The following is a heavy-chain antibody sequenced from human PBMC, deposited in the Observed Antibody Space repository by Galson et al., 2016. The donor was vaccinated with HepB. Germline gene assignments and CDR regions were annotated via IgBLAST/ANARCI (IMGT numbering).Heavy chain of an antibody. CDR1: GHTFTSYG. CDR3: ARDFRLAAGGTSYFHH. CDR2: ISTHNGKT. D-gene: IGHD6-13*01. Sequence: SVKVSCKASGHTFTSYGISWVRQAPGQGLEWMGWISTHNGKTIYTQKLQDRVTMTTDTSTNTAYLDLRSLRSDDTAVYYCARDFRLAAGGTSYFHHWGQGTLVTVSS. V-gene: IGHV1-18*01. J-gene: IGHJ1*01.